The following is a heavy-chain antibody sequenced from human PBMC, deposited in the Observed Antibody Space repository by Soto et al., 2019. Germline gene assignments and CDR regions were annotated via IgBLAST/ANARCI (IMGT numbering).Heavy chain of an antibody. CDR3: AKGPLRYFDWSNAFDI. J-gene: IGHJ3*02. CDR1: GFTFSSYW. Sequence: GGSLRLSCAASGFTFSSYWMSWVRQAPGKGLEWVANIKQDGSEKYYVDSVKGRFTISRDNAKNSLYLQMNSLRAEDTAVYYCAKGPLRYFDWSNAFDIWGQGTMVTVSS. CDR2: IKQDGSEK. D-gene: IGHD3-9*01. V-gene: IGHV3-7*03.